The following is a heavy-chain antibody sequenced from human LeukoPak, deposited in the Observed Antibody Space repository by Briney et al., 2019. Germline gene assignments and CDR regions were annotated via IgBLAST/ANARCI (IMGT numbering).Heavy chain of an antibody. J-gene: IGHJ3*02. CDR3: ARPETQYSSGLDGFDI. D-gene: IGHD6-19*01. CDR1: GFTFSTYW. V-gene: IGHV3-74*01. Sequence: PGGSLRLSCAASGFTFSTYWMHWVRQASGKGLVWVSRINSDGSRTTYADSVKGRFTISRDNAKNTLYLQMNSLRTEDTAVYYCARPETQYSSGLDGFDIWGQGTMVTVSS. CDR2: INSDGSRT.